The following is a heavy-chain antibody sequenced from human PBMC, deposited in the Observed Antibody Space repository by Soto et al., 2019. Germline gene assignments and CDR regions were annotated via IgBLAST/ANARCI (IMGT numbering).Heavy chain of an antibody. D-gene: IGHD6-19*01. J-gene: IGHJ5*02. V-gene: IGHV1-18*01. Sequence: ASVKVSCKASGYTFTSYGISWVRQAPGQGLEWMGWISPYHGNTTYAQKLQGSVTITADKSTSTAYMELSSLRSEDTAVYYCARDSRAVAGPWGQGTLVTVSS. CDR3: ARDSRAVAGP. CDR1: GYTFTSYG. CDR2: ISPYHGNT.